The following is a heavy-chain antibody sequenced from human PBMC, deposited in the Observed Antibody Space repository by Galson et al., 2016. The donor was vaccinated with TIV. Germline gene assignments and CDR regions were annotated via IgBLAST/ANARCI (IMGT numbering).Heavy chain of an antibody. CDR1: GGTFSSSG. D-gene: IGHD3-22*01. J-gene: IGHJ6*03. CDR2: INPVFGIP. CDR3: ASPVSLTPPMRPHYYYYMNV. Sequence: SVKVSCKASGGTFSSSGISWVRQAPGQGLEWMGGINPVFGIPNYAQKFQGRVTITADESTRTAYMELSSLRSEDTAVYYCASPVSLTPPMRPHYYYYMNVWGKGTTVTVSS. V-gene: IGHV1-69*13.